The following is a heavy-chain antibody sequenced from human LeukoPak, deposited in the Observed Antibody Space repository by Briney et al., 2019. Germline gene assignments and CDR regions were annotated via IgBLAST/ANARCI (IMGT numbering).Heavy chain of an antibody. Sequence: PGESLRLSCAASGFTFSAYGMSWVRQAPGKGLEWVSYISSSGSTIYYADSVKGRFTISRDNAKNSLYLQMNSLRAEDTAVYYCARVRDENWFDPWGQGTLVTVSS. CDR2: ISSSGSTI. J-gene: IGHJ5*02. CDR3: ARVRDENWFDP. V-gene: IGHV3-11*04. CDR1: GFTFSAYG.